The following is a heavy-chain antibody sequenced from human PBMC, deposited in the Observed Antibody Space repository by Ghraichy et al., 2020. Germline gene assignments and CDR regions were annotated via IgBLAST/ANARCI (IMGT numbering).Heavy chain of an antibody. V-gene: IGHV4-39*07. Sequence: SQTLSLTCTVSGGSISSSSYYWGWIRQPPGKGLEWIGSIYYSGSTYYNPSLKSRVTISVDTSKNQFSLKLSSVTAADTAVYYCARQRWGDGSGSYYNGLLDYWGQGTLVTVSS. CDR1: GGSISSSSYY. D-gene: IGHD3-10*01. CDR2: IYYSGST. CDR3: ARQRWGDGSGSYYNGLLDY. J-gene: IGHJ4*02.